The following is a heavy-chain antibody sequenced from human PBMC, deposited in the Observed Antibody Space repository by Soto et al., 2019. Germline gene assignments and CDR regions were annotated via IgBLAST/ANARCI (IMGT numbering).Heavy chain of an antibody. CDR2: IYHSGST. CDR1: GGSISSGGYS. Sequence: QLQLQESGSGLVKPSQTLSLTCAVSGGSISSGGYSWSWIRQPPGKGLEWIGYIYHSGSTYYNPSLKSRVTISVDRSKNQFSLKLSSVTAADTAVYYCAREGTYDDQYSFDIWGQGTMVTVSS. V-gene: IGHV4-30-2*01. J-gene: IGHJ3*02. CDR3: AREGTYDDQYSFDI. D-gene: IGHD3-22*01.